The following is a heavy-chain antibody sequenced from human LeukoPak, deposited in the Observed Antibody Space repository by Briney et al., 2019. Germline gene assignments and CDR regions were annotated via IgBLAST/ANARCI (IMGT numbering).Heavy chain of an antibody. J-gene: IGHJ5*02. D-gene: IGHD3-3*01. CDR2: IYYSGST. CDR1: GYSISSGDYY. V-gene: IGHV4-30-4*08. CDR3: ARENYDFETFDP. Sequence: SETLSLTCTVSGYSISSGDYYWSWIRQPPGKGLEWIGYIYYSGSTYYNPSLKSRVTISVDTSKNQFSLKLSSVTAADTAVYYCARENYDFETFDPWGQGTLVTVSS.